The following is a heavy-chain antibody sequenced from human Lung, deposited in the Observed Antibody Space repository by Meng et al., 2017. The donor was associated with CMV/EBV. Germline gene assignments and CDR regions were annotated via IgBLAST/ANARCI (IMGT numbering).Heavy chain of an antibody. CDR3: ALFTRSWFDP. CDR1: GFSLSTSEVG. CDR2: IYWDDDK. Sequence: HMTLQEFGPTLVKPHPTLTLTCTFSGFSLSTSEVGVGWIRQPPGKALEWLAVIYWDDDKRYSPSLKSRLTITKDTSKNQVVLTLTNMDPVDTATYYCALFTRSWFDPWGQGTLVTVSS. J-gene: IGHJ5*02. V-gene: IGHV2-5*02. D-gene: IGHD2-2*01.